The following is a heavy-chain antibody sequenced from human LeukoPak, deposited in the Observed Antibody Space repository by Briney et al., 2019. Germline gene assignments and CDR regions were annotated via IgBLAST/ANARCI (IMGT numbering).Heavy chain of an antibody. CDR2: INPNSGGT. CDR3: ARDKDGYNYVPYY. CDR1: GYTFAAYY. V-gene: IGHV1-2*02. D-gene: IGHD5-24*01. J-gene: IGHJ4*02. Sequence: ASVKVSCKASGYTFAAYYIHWLRQAPGQGLEWMGWINPNSGGTNYAQKFQDRVTMTGDTSINTAYMELSRLRSDDTAIYYCARDKDGYNYVPYYWGQGTLATVSS.